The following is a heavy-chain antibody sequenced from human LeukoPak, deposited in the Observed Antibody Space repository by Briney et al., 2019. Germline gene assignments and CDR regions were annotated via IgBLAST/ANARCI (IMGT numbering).Heavy chain of an antibody. V-gene: IGHV3-30*18. CDR2: ISYDGSHI. CDR1: GFAFSRFG. J-gene: IGHJ4*02. CDR3: TKSLSSVTLVNVDIALIDS. Sequence: PGGSLRLSCAASGFAFSRFGMHWVRQAPGKGLEWVALISYDGSHIYYADSMKGRSTVSRDNSKNTLYLQMSSLRTEDTALYYCTKSLSSVTLVNVDIALIDSWGQGTLVTVSS. D-gene: IGHD5-12*01.